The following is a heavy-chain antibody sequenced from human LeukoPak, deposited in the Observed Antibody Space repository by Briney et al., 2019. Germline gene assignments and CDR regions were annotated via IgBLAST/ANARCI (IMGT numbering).Heavy chain of an antibody. V-gene: IGHV3-30*01. CDR3: ARRSYYADYFDY. D-gene: IGHD3-10*01. J-gene: IGHJ4*02. Sequence: GGSLRLSCAASGFTFSSHAMHWVRQAPGKGLEWVAVISYDRSNKYYADSVKGRFTISRDNSKNTLYLQMNSLRAEDTAVYYCARRSYYADYFDYWGQGTLVTVSS. CDR2: ISYDRSNK. CDR1: GFTFSSHA.